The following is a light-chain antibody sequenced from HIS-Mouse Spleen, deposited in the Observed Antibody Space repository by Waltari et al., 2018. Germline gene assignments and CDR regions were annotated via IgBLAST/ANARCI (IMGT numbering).Light chain of an antibody. CDR2: RNN. CDR1: SSNIGSNY. CDR3: AAWDDSLSGPV. J-gene: IGLJ3*02. Sequence: QSVLTQPPSASGTPGQRVTISWSGSSSNIGSNYAYWYQQLPGTAPNLLIYRNNPRPSGVPDRFSGSKSGTSASLAISGLRSEDEADYYCAAWDDSLSGPVFGGGTKLTVL. V-gene: IGLV1-47*01.